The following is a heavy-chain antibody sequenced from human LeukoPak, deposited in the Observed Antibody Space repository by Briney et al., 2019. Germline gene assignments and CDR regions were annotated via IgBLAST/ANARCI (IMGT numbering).Heavy chain of an antibody. CDR3: VRDRDSTGYYDY. J-gene: IGHJ4*02. CDR1: GFTFSDYG. CDR2: ISGSGADT. V-gene: IGHV3-23*01. Sequence: GGTLRLSCAASGFTFSDYGMSWVRQAPGKGLEWVSAISGSGADTYYADSVKGRFTISRDNSKNTLYLQTNSLRAEDTALYYCVRDRDSTGYYDYWGQGTLVTVSS. D-gene: IGHD3-22*01.